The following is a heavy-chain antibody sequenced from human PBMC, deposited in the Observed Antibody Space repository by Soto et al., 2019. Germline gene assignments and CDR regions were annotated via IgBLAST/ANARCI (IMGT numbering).Heavy chain of an antibody. J-gene: IGHJ5*02. D-gene: IGHD4-4*01. CDR2: INAGNGNT. CDR1: GYTFTSYA. Sequence: QVQLVQSGAEVKKPGASVKVSCKASGYTFTSYAMHWVRQAPGQRLEWMGWINAGNGNTKYSQKFQGRVTITRDTSASTAYMELSSMRSEDTAVYYCARSTVTPGAWFDPWGQGTLVTVSS. CDR3: ARSTVTPGAWFDP. V-gene: IGHV1-3*01.